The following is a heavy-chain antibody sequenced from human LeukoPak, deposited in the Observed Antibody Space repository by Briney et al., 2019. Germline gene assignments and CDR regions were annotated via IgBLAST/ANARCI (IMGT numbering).Heavy chain of an antibody. CDR3: ARVPYYSPFDY. Sequence: RTSETLSLTCAVSGGSISSSNWWSWVRQPPGKGLEWIGEIYHSGSTNYNPSLKSRVTISVDRSKNQFSLKLSSVTAADTAVYYCARVPYYSPFDYWGQGTLVTVSS. CDR2: IYHSGST. J-gene: IGHJ4*02. V-gene: IGHV4-4*02. CDR1: GGSISSSNW. D-gene: IGHD2-21*01.